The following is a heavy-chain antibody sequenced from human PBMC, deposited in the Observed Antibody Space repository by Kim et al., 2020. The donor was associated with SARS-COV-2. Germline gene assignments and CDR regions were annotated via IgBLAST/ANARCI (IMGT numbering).Heavy chain of an antibody. CDR1: GFTFSSYG. Sequence: GGSLRLSCAASGFTFSSYGMHWVRQAPGKGLEWVAVISYDGSNKYYADSVKGRFAISRDNSKNTLYLQMNSLRAEDTAVYYCAKDRGYSSSWYFRVGGMDVWGQGTTVTVSS. CDR2: ISYDGSNK. V-gene: IGHV3-30*18. D-gene: IGHD6-13*01. CDR3: AKDRGYSSSWYFRVGGMDV. J-gene: IGHJ6*02.